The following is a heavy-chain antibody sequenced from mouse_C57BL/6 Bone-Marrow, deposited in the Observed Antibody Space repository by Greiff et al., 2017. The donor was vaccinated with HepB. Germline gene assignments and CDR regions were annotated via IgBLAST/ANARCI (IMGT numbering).Heavy chain of an antibody. D-gene: IGHD2-10*02. CDR3: AREYYRYFDV. CDR2: ISSGSSTI. J-gene: IGHJ1*03. V-gene: IGHV5-17*01. Sequence: DVKLVESGGGLVKPGGSLKLSCAASGFTFSDYGMHWVRQAPEKGLEWVAYISSGSSTIYYADTVKGRFTISRDNAKNTLFLQMTSLRSYDTAMYYCAREYYRYFDVWGTGTTVTVSS. CDR1: GFTFSDYG.